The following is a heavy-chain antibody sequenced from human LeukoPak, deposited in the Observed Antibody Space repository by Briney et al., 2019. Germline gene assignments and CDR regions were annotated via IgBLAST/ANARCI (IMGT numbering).Heavy chain of an antibody. J-gene: IGHJ4*02. CDR1: GFTFSSYA. CDR3: AKDRITMIVVAPYYFDY. V-gene: IGHV3-23*01. Sequence: PGGSLRLSCAASGFTFSSYAMSWVRQAPGKGLEWVSAISGSGGSTYYADSVKGRFTISRDNSKNTLYLQMNSLRAGDTAVYYCAKDRITMIVVAPYYFDYWGQGTLVTVSS. D-gene: IGHD3-22*01. CDR2: ISGSGGST.